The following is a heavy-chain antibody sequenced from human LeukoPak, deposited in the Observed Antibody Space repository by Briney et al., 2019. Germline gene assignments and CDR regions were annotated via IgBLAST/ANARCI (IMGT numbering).Heavy chain of an antibody. CDR3: ARKRDGYNSVDFDY. D-gene: IGHD5-24*01. CDR1: GGTFSSYA. J-gene: IGHJ4*02. V-gene: IGHV1-69*13. Sequence: SVKVSCKASGGTFSSYAISWVRQAPGQGLEWMGGIIPIFGTANYAQKFQGRVTITADESTSTAYMELSSLRSEDTAVYYCARKRDGYNSVDFDYWGQGTLVTVSS. CDR2: IIPIFGTA.